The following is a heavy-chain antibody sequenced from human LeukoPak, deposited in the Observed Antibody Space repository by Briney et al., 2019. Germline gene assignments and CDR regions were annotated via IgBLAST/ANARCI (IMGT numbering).Heavy chain of an antibody. CDR3: ARDGIAEGVDY. J-gene: IGHJ4*02. V-gene: IGHV3-48*04. Sequence: TGGSLRLSCAASGFTFSSYSMNWVRQAPGKGLEWVSYISSSSSTIYYADSVKGRFTISRDNAKNSLYLQMNSLRAEDTAVYYCARDGIAEGVDYWGQGTLVTVSS. D-gene: IGHD6-13*01. CDR2: ISSSSSTI. CDR1: GFTFSSYS.